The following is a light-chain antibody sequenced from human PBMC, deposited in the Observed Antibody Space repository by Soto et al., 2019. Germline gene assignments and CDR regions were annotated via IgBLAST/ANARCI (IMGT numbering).Light chain of an antibody. CDR2: DAS. CDR3: QQYGSSPGT. J-gene: IGKJ1*01. Sequence: EIVMTQSPATLSLSPGERGTLSCSHCQTIDNTLAWYQRKPGQAPRLLIYDASTRATGVPARFSGSGSGTDFTLTISSLQSEDFAVYYCQQYGSSPGTFGQGTKVDI. CDR1: QTIDNT. V-gene: IGKV3-15*01.